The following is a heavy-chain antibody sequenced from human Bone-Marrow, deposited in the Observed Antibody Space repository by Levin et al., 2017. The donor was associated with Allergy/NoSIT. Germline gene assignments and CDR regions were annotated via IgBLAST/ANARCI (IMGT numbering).Heavy chain of an antibody. Sequence: GESLKISCAVSGFTFNTHAMSWVRQAPGKGLEWVSAISASGGTTYYAESVKGRFTISRDNPKNTPYLQMDSLRAEDTALYYCASYCVSSSCSGYNYGMGVWGQGTTVTVSS. J-gene: IGHJ6*02. V-gene: IGHV3-23*01. CDR2: ISASGGTT. CDR1: GFTFNTHA. CDR3: ASYCVSSSCSGYNYGMGV. D-gene: IGHD2-21*01.